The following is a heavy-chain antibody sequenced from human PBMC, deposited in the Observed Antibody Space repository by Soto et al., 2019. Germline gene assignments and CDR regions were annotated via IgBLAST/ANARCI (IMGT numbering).Heavy chain of an antibody. V-gene: IGHV3-49*03. Sequence: GSLRLSCTASGFTFGDYAMSWFRQAPGKGLEWVGFIRSKAYGGTTEYAASVKGRFTISRDDSKSIAYLQMNSLKTEDTAVYYCTRQSGYCSGGSCRTFDYWGQGTLVTVSS. CDR1: GFTFGDYA. D-gene: IGHD2-15*01. CDR3: TRQSGYCSGGSCRTFDY. CDR2: IRSKAYGGTT. J-gene: IGHJ4*02.